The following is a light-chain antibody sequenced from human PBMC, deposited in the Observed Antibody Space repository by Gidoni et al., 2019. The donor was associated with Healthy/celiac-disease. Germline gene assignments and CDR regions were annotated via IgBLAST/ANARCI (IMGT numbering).Light chain of an antibody. Sequence: DIVMTQSPLSLPVTPGEPASISCRSSQSILHSNGYNYLDWYLQKPGQSPQLLIYLGSNRASGVPDRFSGSGSGTDFTLKISRVEAEDVGVYYCMQALQTPRTFGQGTKVELK. J-gene: IGKJ1*01. V-gene: IGKV2-28*01. CDR2: LGS. CDR1: QSILHSNGYNY. CDR3: MQALQTPRT.